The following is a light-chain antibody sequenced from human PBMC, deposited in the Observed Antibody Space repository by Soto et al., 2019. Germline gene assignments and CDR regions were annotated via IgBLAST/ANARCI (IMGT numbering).Light chain of an antibody. CDR3: YQYGSSDT. Sequence: SPPTLSVSPGAGATLSCRASQSVSTKLAWYQQKPGQAPRLLIYGASNRATGIPDRFSGSGSETDFTLTSLRLEHLDFEVYYCYQYGSSDTFGQGTKVDIK. J-gene: IGKJ1*01. V-gene: IGKV3-20*01. CDR1: QSVSTK. CDR2: GAS.